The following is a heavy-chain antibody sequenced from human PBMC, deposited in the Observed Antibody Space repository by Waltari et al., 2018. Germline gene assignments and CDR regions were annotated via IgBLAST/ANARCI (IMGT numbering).Heavy chain of an antibody. CDR3: ARELGYRGYHDY. CDR2: RSYDGSNK. D-gene: IGHD2-15*01. V-gene: IGHV3-30-3*01. CDR1: GFTFSSYA. Sequence: QVQLVESGGGVVQPGRSLRLSCAASGFTFSSYAMHWVRQAPGKGLEWVAVRSYDGSNKYYADSVKGRFTISRDNSKNTLYLQMNSLRAEDTAVYYCARELGYRGYHDYWGQGTLVTVSS. J-gene: IGHJ4*02.